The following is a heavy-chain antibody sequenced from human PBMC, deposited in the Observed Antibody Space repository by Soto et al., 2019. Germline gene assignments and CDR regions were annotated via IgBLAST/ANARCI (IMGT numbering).Heavy chain of an antibody. CDR2: IYTRGST. D-gene: IGHD2-15*01. J-gene: IGHJ6*02. V-gene: IGHV4-4*07. CDR1: GGSMNKYY. Sequence: SETLSLTCTVSGGSMNKYYWNWIRQPAGKGLECIGRIYTRGSTNYNPSMKSRVTMSVDTSKNEVSLNLNSVTAADTAVYYCAAIREDIFYGMDVWGQGTTVTVSS. CDR3: AAIREDIFYGMDV.